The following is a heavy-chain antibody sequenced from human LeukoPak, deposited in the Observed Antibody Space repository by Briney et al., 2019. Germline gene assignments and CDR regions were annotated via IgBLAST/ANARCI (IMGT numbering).Heavy chain of an antibody. CDR2: IKQDGSEK. V-gene: IGHV3-7*01. D-gene: IGHD6-6*01. Sequence: GGTLRLSCAASGFTFSSYWMSWVRQAPGKGLEWVANIKQDGSEKYYVDSVKGRFTISRDDAKNSLYLQMNSLRAEDTAVYYCARDRPPLRYRSSSSLMVYWGEGTLVTVSS. J-gene: IGHJ4*02. CDR3: ARDRPPLRYRSSSSLMVY. CDR1: GFTFSSYW.